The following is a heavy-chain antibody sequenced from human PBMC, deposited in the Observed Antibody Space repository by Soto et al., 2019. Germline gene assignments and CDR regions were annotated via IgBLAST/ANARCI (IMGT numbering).Heavy chain of an antibody. CDR2: ISWNSGSI. Sequence: EVQLVESGGGLVQPGRSLRLSCAASGFTFDDYAMHWVRQAPGKGLEWVSGISWNSGSIGYADSVKCRFTISRDNAKNSLYLQMNNLRTEDTALYYCAKDKPRSGWSLGAFDIWVQGTMVTVSS. J-gene: IGHJ3*02. V-gene: IGHV3-9*01. CDR3: AKDKPRSGWSLGAFDI. CDR1: GFTFDDYA. D-gene: IGHD6-19*01.